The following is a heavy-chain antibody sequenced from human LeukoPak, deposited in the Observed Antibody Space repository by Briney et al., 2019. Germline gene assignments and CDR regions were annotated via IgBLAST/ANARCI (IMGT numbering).Heavy chain of an antibody. D-gene: IGHD2-2*01. CDR3: AKGPDIVVVPAALKVDWFDP. J-gene: IGHJ5*02. CDR2: IWYDGSNK. CDR1: RFTFSSYG. Sequence: PPGRSLRLSCAASRFTFSSYGMHWVRQAPGKGLEWVAVIWYDGSNKYYADSVKGRFTISRDNSKNTLYLQMNSLRAEDTAVYYCAKGPDIVVVPAALKVDWFDPWGQGTLVTVSS. V-gene: IGHV3-33*06.